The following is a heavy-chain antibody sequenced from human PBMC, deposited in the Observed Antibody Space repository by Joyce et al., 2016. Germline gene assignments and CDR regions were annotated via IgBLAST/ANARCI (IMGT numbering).Heavy chain of an antibody. CDR2: INPKSGGT. J-gene: IGHJ4*02. Sequence: QVQLVQSGAEVKKAGASVKVSCKASGYSFTDYFMHWVRQAPGQGLEWMGWINPKSGGTNDAQKFEGRVAMTSDTSLSTAYMELSRLRSDDTAVYFCARETGRGGTVVVVSAALGYWGQGTLVAVSS. CDR3: ARETGRGGTVVVVSAALGY. V-gene: IGHV1-2*02. D-gene: IGHD2-15*01. CDR1: GYSFTDYF.